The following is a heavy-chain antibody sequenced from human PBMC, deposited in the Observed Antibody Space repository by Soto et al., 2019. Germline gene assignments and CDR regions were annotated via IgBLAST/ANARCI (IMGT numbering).Heavy chain of an antibody. Sequence: SQTLSLTCAISGDSVSTYSAAWNWIGQSPSGGLEWLGRTYYRSRFFSDYAESVKSRIIINPDTSKNQFSLQLKAVTPEHTAVYYCARDRYSSSGWFDPWGQGTPVTVSS. CDR1: GDSVSTYSAA. CDR2: TYYRSRFFS. J-gene: IGHJ5*02. D-gene: IGHD6-6*01. CDR3: ARDRYSSSGWFDP. V-gene: IGHV6-1*01.